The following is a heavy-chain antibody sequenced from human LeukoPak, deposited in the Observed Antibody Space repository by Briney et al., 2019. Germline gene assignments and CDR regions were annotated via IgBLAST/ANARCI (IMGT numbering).Heavy chain of an antibody. D-gene: IGHD2-2*01. J-gene: IGHJ6*02. V-gene: IGHV1-69*04. CDR1: GGTFSSYA. CDR2: IIPILGIA. CDR3: ARAKVPAYCYYGMDV. Sequence: SVKVSCKASGGTFSSYAISWVRQAPGQGLEWMGRIIPILGIANYAQKFQGRVTITADKSTSTAYMELSSLRSEDTAVYYCARAKVPAYCYYGMDVWGQGTTVTVSS.